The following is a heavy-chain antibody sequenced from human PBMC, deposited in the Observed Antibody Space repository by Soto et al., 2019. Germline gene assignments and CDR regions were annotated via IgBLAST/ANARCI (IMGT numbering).Heavy chain of an antibody. CDR1: GGSVSSDIYY. Sequence: QVHLRESGPGLVKPSQTLSLTCAVSGGSVSSDIYYWTWIRQHPGKGLEWIGYIYYSGHTYYNPSLKSRVTISLDTSNNQFSLKLTSVTAADTAVYYCARGYDYDSGGYLSDSWGQGTLVTVSS. J-gene: IGHJ4*02. V-gene: IGHV4-31*11. D-gene: IGHD3-22*01. CDR3: ARGYDYDSGGYLSDS. CDR2: IYYSGHT.